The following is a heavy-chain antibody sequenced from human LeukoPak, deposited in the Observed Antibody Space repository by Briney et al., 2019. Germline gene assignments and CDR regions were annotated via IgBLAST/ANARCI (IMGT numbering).Heavy chain of an antibody. V-gene: IGHV3-23*01. CDR3: AKGASPSMDV. CDR2: ISGSGLMT. CDR1: GFTFSDYA. Sequence: GGSLRLSCAASGFTFSDYAMTWVRQAPGKGLEWVATISGSGLMTYYADSVKGRFTVSGDNSKNTLYLQMSSLTAADTAVYYCAKGASPSMDVWGKGTTVTISS. J-gene: IGHJ6*04.